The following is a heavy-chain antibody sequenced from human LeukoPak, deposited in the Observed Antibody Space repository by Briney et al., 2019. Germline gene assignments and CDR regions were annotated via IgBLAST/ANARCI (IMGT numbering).Heavy chain of an antibody. CDR1: GFTFSSYW. CDR2: IKTDGSQI. J-gene: IGHJ4*02. Sequence: GGSLRLSCVASGFTFSSYWMTWVRQAPGKGLEWVANIKTDGSQIYYVDPVKGRFTIFRDNAKNSLYLQMNSLRAEDTAVYYCARGGVTGDYWGQGTLVTVSS. D-gene: IGHD2-21*02. CDR3: ARGGVTGDY. V-gene: IGHV3-7*01.